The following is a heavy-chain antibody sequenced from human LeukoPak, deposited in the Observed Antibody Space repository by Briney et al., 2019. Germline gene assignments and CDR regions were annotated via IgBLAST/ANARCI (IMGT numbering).Heavy chain of an antibody. CDR3: ARLPVEMATIRLAFDI. Sequence: SETLSLTCTVSGGSISSSSYYWGWIRQPPGKGLEWIGSIYYSGSTYYNPSLKSRVTISVDTSKNQFSLELSSVTAADTAVYYCARLPVEMATIRLAFDIWGQGTMVTVSS. CDR2: IYYSGST. J-gene: IGHJ3*02. D-gene: IGHD5-24*01. CDR1: GGSISSSSYY. V-gene: IGHV4-39*01.